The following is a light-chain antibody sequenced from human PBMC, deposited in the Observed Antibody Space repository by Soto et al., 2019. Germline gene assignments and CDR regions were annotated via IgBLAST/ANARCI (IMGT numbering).Light chain of an antibody. Sequence: IFITQSPATPAVSPGGRATLFCRASQSISDTLAWYQQKPGQAPRVLIYGASKRATGFPARFSGSGSGTDFTLTISSLQPDDVATYYCQQYNSYPWTFGQGTKVDIK. CDR3: QQYNSYPWT. CDR2: GAS. V-gene: IGKV3-15*01. J-gene: IGKJ1*01. CDR1: QSISDT.